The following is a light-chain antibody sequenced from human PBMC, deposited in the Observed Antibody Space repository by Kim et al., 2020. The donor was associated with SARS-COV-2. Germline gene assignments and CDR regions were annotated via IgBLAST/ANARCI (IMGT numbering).Light chain of an antibody. V-gene: IGLV2-23*02. CDR3: CSYAGSSTSV. Sequence: QSVVTQPASVSGSPGQSITISCTGTSSDVGSYNLVSWYQQHPGKAPKLMIYEVSKRPSGVSNRFSGSKSGNTASLTISGLQAEDEADYYCCSYAGSSTSVFGPGTKVTAL. CDR2: EVS. J-gene: IGLJ1*01. CDR1: SSDVGSYNL.